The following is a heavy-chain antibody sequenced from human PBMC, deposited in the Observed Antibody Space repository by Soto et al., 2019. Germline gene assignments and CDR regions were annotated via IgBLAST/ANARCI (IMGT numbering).Heavy chain of an antibody. CDR1: GFNFSNYA. CDR3: AKGRAITVFGVITPFDS. V-gene: IGHV3-23*01. Sequence: EVQLLESGGDFKQPGGSLRLSCEGSGFNFSNYALNWVRQAPGKRLEWVSVISGNSGTTYYAASVKGRFTISRDNSKKTLYLQINSLRADDTAVYYRAKGRAITVFGVITPFDSWGQGTLVTVSS. J-gene: IGHJ4*02. D-gene: IGHD3-3*01. CDR2: ISGNSGTT.